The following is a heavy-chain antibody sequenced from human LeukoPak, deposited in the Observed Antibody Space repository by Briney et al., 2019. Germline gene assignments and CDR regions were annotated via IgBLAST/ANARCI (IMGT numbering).Heavy chain of an antibody. D-gene: IGHD6-13*01. CDR2: IKQDGGEK. V-gene: IGHV3-7*01. CDR3: ARASGAAAGLNYFDF. J-gene: IGHJ4*02. Sequence: QPGGSLRLSCAASGFTFSSYWMSWVRQAPGKGLEWVANIKQDGGEKYFVDSVKGRFTISRDNAKNSLYLQMNSLRVEDTAVYYCARASGAAAGLNYFDFWGQGTLVAVSS. CDR1: GFTFSSYW.